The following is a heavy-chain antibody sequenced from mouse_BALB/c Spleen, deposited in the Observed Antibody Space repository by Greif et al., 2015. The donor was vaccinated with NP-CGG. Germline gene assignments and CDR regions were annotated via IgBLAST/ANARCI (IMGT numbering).Heavy chain of an antibody. CDR3: ARDVRYYAMDY. D-gene: IGHD2-14*01. J-gene: IGHJ4*01. CDR2: INPYNDGA. Sequence: VQLQQSGPELVKPGASVKMSCKASGYTFTSYVMHWVKQKPGQGLEWIGYINPYNDGAKYNEKFKGKATPTSNKSSSTAYMELSSLTSEDSAVYYCARDVRYYAMDYWGQGTSVTVSS. CDR1: GYTFTSYV. V-gene: IGHV1-14*01.